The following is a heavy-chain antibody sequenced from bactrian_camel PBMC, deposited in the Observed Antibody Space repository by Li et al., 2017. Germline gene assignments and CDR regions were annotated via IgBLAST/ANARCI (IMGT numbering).Heavy chain of an antibody. Sequence: VQLVESGGGSVQAGGSQRLSCEASGYTLPLHMAWFRRLPGQEREGVAAIAGDGRRTVYTDSVKGRFTISRDSAKNTVYLQMNNLQPEDTATYYCAEGRGSRGEHCYSLNYWGQGTQVTVS. J-gene: IGHJ4*01. CDR3: AEGRGSRGEHCYSLNY. D-gene: IGHD6*01. CDR1: GYTLPLH. V-gene: IGHV3S40*01. CDR2: IAGDGRRT.